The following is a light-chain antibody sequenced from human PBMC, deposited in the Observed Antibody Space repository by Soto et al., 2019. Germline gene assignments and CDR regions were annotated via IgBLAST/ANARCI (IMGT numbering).Light chain of an antibody. V-gene: IGLV2-8*01. CDR1: SSDGGGYNY. Sequence: QYALTQPPSASVSPVQSVAISCTGTSSDGGGYNYVSWYQQHPGKAPKLMIYEVNKRPSGVPDRFSGSKSGNTDSLTVSGFQGEDEADYYCSSYAGSSNVFGTGTKV. CDR2: EVN. J-gene: IGLJ1*01. CDR3: SSYAGSSNV.